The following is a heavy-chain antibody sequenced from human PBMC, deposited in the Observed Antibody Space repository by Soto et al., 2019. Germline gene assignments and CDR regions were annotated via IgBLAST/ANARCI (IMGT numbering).Heavy chain of an antibody. CDR2: IIPIFGTA. V-gene: IGHV1-69*06. J-gene: IGHJ6*02. CDR3: ARALEGNYYGMDV. CDR1: GGTFSSYA. Sequence: SVKVSCKASGGTFSSYAISWVRQAPGQGLEWMGGIIPIFGTANYAQKFQGRVTITADKSTSTAYMELSSLRSEDTAVYYCARALEGNYYGMDVWGQGTTVTVSS. D-gene: IGHD3-10*01.